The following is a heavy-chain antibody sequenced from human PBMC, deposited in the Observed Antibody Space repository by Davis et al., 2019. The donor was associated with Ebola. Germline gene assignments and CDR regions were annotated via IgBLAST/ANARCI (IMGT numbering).Heavy chain of an antibody. Sequence: GESLKISCAVSGFTVSYNYMSWVRQAPGKGLEWVAVISYDGSNKYYADSVRGRFTISRDNSKNTLYLQMNSLRAEDTAVYYCASAGGFYWGQGTLVTVSS. V-gene: IGHV3-30*03. D-gene: IGHD3-16*01. J-gene: IGHJ4*02. CDR2: ISYDGSNK. CDR1: GFTVSYNY. CDR3: ASAGGFY.